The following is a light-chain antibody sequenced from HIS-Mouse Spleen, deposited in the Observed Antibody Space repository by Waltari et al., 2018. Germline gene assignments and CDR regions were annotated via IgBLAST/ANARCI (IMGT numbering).Light chain of an antibody. J-gene: IGLJ2*01. CDR1: ALPKKY. V-gene: IGLV3-10*01. Sequence: SYELTQPPSVSVSPGQTARITCSGDALPKKYAYWYQQKSGQAPVLVIYEDSQRPSGIPERFSGSSSGTMATLTISGPQVEDEADYYCYSTDSSGNHRVFGGGTKLTVL. CDR3: YSTDSSGNHRV. CDR2: EDS.